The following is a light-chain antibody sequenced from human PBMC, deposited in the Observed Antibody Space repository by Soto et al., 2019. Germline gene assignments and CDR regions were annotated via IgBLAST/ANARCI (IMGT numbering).Light chain of an antibody. Sequence: DVQMSQSPSSLSASVGDRVTITCRASQNISRFLNWHQQKPGKAPNLLTNVASTLRSGVPSRFSGSGSGTDFTLTINSLQPEDFATYYCQQDFTTPLTFGGGTKVDI. CDR2: VAS. CDR3: QQDFTTPLT. V-gene: IGKV1-39*01. CDR1: QNISRF. J-gene: IGKJ4*01.